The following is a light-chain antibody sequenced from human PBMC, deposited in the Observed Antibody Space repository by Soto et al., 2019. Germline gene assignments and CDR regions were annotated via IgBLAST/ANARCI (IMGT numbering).Light chain of an antibody. CDR1: SSDVGAYNL. CDR2: EGS. Sequence: QSALTQPASVSGSPEQSITISCTGTSSDVGAYNLVSWYQQHPGKAPRLIIYEGSKRPSGISHRFSGSRSDNTASLTISGLRGGDEAHYHPCLHAGSGPLVSGGGTKRPVL. J-gene: IGLJ3*02. V-gene: IGLV2-23*01. CDR3: CLHAGSGPLV.